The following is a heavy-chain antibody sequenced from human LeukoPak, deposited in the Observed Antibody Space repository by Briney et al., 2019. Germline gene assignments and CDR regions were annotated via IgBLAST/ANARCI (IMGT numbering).Heavy chain of an antibody. CDR1: GFTFSSYD. J-gene: IGHJ4*02. D-gene: IGHD2-15*01. Sequence: GGSLRLSCAASGFTFSSYDMNWVRQAPGKGPEWVSYISSSGSTIYYSDSVRGRFTISRDNAKNSLYLPMNSLRAEDTAVYYCARLYCSGGSCYYYYFDYWGQGTLVTVSS. CDR3: ARLYCSGGSCYYYYFDY. V-gene: IGHV3-48*03. CDR2: ISSSGSTI.